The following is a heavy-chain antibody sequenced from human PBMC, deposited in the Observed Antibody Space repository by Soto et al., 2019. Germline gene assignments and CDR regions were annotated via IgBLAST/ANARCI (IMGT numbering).Heavy chain of an antibody. CDR1: GYTFTGYY. CDR3: ARDGSYCSSTSCYPRDWFDP. D-gene: IGHD2-2*01. V-gene: IGHV1-2*02. J-gene: IGHJ5*02. Sequence: GASVKVSCKASGYTFTGYYMHWVRQAPGQGLEWMGWINPNSGGTNYAQKFQGRVTMTRATSISTAYMELSRLRSDDTAVYYCARDGSYCSSTSCYPRDWFDPWGQGTLVTVSS. CDR2: INPNSGGT.